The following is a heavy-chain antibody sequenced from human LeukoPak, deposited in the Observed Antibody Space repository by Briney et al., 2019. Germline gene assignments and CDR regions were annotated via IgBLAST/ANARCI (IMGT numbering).Heavy chain of an antibody. CDR2: IYTGGST. D-gene: IGHD6-13*01. Sequence: SETLSLTCTGSGGSISSYYWSWIRQPAGKGPEWIGRIYTGGSTNYNPSLKSRVTMSVDTSKNQFSLKLSSVTAADTAVYYCARALAAAGRYYFDYWGQGTLVTVSS. CDR1: GGSISSYY. CDR3: ARALAAAGRYYFDY. J-gene: IGHJ4*02. V-gene: IGHV4-4*07.